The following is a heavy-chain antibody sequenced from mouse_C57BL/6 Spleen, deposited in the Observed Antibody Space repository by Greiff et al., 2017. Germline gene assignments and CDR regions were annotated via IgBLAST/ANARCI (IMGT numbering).Heavy chain of an antibody. CDR1: GYTFTSYW. V-gene: IGHV1-52*01. D-gene: IGHD2-4*01. CDR2: IDPSDSET. CDR3: ARQIYYDYVWYFPV. Sequence: QVQLQQPGAELVRPGSSVKLSCQASGYTFTSYWMHWVKQRPIQGLEWIGNIDPSDSETHYNQKFKDKATLAVDNSSSPAYIQLSSLTSEDSAVYCGARQIYYDYVWYFPVWGTGTTVTAST. J-gene: IGHJ1*03.